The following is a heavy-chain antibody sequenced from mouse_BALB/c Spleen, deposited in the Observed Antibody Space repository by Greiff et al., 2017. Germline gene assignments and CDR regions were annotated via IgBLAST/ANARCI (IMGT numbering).Heavy chain of an antibody. CDR2: ISDGGSYT. J-gene: IGHJ3*01. V-gene: IGHV5-4*02. CDR1: GFTFSDYY. Sequence: EVHLVESGGGLVKPGGSLKLSCAASGFTFSDYYMYWVRQTPEKRLEWVATISDGGSYTYYPDSVKGRFTISRDNAKNNLYLQMSSLKSEDTAMYYCARERTEAWFAYWGQGTLVTVSA. CDR3: ARERTEAWFAY.